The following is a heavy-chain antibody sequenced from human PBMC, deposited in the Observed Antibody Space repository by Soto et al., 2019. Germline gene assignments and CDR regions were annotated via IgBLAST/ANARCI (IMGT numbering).Heavy chain of an antibody. Sequence: ASVKVSCKASGYDFTAYVINWVRQASGQGLEWMGWMNPINGATGSARRFQGRVSMTRNTATATAYLELTSLRSDDSAVYFCGRGPSPRAPAGGTPYYYAMDVWGQGTTVTVSS. J-gene: IGHJ6*02. D-gene: IGHD2-2*01. CDR1: GYDFTAYV. CDR3: GRGPSPRAPAGGTPYYYAMDV. CDR2: MNPINGAT. V-gene: IGHV1-8*02.